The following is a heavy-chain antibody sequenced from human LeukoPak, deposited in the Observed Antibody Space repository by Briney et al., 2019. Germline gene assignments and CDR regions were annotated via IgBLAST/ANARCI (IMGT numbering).Heavy chain of an antibody. V-gene: IGHV3-23*01. CDR3: AKAQPPAPIEYYYCYMDV. CDR2: ISGGADNT. CDR1: GFTFSSYA. J-gene: IGHJ6*03. D-gene: IGHD2-2*02. Sequence: PGGSLRLSCAASGFTFSSYAMSWVRQAPGKGLEWVSAISGGADNTYYADSVKGRFTISRDNSKNTLSLQMNSLRAEDTAVYYCAKAQPPAPIEYYYCYMDVWGKGTTVTVSS.